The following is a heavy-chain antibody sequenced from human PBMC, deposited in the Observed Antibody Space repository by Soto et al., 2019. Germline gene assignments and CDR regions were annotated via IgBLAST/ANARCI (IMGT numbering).Heavy chain of an antibody. D-gene: IGHD3-10*01. Sequence: QVQLVQSGAEVKKPGSSVKVSCKASGGTFSSHVFNWVRQAPGQGLEWMGGIMPIIGTANYAQKFQGRVTITADESTRTASMELSSLRSEDTAVYYCARDLEFRDGNISHLDYWGQGTLVTVSS. CDR3: ARDLEFRDGNISHLDY. J-gene: IGHJ4*02. V-gene: IGHV1-69*01. CDR1: GGTFSSHV. CDR2: IMPIIGTA.